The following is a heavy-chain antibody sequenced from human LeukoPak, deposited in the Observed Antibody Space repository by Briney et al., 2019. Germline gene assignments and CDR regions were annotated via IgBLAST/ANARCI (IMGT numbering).Heavy chain of an antibody. Sequence: SETLSLTCGVYGGSSSGHYWTWTRQPPGKGLEWIGEINHLGSTDYNPSLKSRVTISVDTSKNHFSLKLRSVTAADTAVYYCASPATGNKDGFDYWGRGTLVTVSS. J-gene: IGHJ4*02. CDR3: ASPATGNKDGFDY. V-gene: IGHV4-34*01. D-gene: IGHD6-13*01. CDR1: GGSSSGHY. CDR2: INHLGST.